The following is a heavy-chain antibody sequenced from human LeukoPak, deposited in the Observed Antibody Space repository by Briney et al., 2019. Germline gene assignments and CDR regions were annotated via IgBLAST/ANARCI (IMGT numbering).Heavy chain of an antibody. D-gene: IGHD3/OR15-3a*01. V-gene: IGHV3-23*01. CDR3: ARDPVDGLPDYFDY. CDR2: ISIAGGST. J-gene: IGHJ4*02. CDR1: GFTFSSYA. Sequence: GGSLRLSCGASGFTFSSYAMSWVRQAPGKGLEWVSSISIAGGSTYHADSVKGRFTISRENSQNLLHLQMESLTPEDTAVYYCARDPVDGLPDYFDYWGQGTLVTVSS.